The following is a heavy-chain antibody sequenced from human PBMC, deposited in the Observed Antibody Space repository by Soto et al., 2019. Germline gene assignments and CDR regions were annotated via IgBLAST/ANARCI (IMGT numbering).Heavy chain of an antibody. J-gene: IGHJ3*02. Sequence: GGSLRLSCAASGFTFSSSTMNWVRQAPGKGLEWVSSISSSSSYIYYADSVKGRFTISRDNAQNSLFLQMNSLRAEDTDVYYCAGPPGGYCSSTSCPADAFDIWGQGTMVTVSS. D-gene: IGHD2-2*03. CDR1: GFTFSSST. CDR2: ISSSSSYI. CDR3: AGPPGGYCSSTSCPADAFDI. V-gene: IGHV3-21*01.